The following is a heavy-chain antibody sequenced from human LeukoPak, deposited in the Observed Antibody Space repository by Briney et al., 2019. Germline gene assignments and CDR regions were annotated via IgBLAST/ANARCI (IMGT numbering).Heavy chain of an antibody. J-gene: IGHJ5*02. V-gene: IGHV3-48*01. Sequence: GSLRLSCATSGFTFSSYWMTWVRQAPGKGLEWVSYISSSSSTIYYADSVKGRFTISRDDAKNSLYLQMNSLRAEDTAVYYCAGLTTVVTPSGWFDPWGQGTLVTVSS. D-gene: IGHD4-23*01. CDR3: AGLTTVVTPSGWFDP. CDR1: GFTFSSYW. CDR2: ISSSSSTI.